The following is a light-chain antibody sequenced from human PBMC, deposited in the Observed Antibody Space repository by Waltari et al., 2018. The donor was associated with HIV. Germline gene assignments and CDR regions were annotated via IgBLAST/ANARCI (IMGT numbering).Light chain of an antibody. CDR2: EVS. Sequence: QSALTQPASVSGSPGQSITISCTGTSSDVGSYNLVSWYQQHPGKAPKLMIYEVSKRPSGGSYRFSGSKSGNTASLTISGLQAEDEADYYCCSYAGSSTLVFGGGTKLTVL. CDR3: CSYAGSSTLV. CDR1: SSDVGSYNL. J-gene: IGLJ3*02. V-gene: IGLV2-23*02.